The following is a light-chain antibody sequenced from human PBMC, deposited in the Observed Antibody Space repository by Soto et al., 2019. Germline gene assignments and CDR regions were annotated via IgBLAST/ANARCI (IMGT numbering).Light chain of an antibody. J-gene: IGKJ2*01. Sequence: EMVMTQSPVTLSVSPGDGATLSCRASQSVGSNLAWFQQKPGQAPRLLIYGASTRATGIPARFSGSGSGTEFTLTISSLQSEDFAVYYCQQYYNWPRTFGQGTKLEIK. CDR1: QSVGSN. CDR2: GAS. V-gene: IGKV3-15*01. CDR3: QQYYNWPRT.